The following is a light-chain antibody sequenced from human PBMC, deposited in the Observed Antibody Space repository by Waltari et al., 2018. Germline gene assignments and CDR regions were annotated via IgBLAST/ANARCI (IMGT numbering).Light chain of an antibody. J-gene: IGKJ2*01. V-gene: IGKV2-29*02. CDR1: QSLLHSNGNTY. CDR2: GVS. CDR3: MQVLQTPYT. Sequence: DIVMTQTPLSLPVTPGEPASISCRSSQSLLHSNGNTYLYWYLQKPGQPPRLLIYGVSNRFSGVPDRFSGSGSGTDFTLKISRVEAEDVGVYYCMQVLQTPYTFGQGTRVEIK.